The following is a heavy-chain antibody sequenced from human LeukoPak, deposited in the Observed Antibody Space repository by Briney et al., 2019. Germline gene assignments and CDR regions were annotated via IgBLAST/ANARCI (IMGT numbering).Heavy chain of an antibody. J-gene: IGHJ4*02. D-gene: IGHD3-10*01. CDR3: AKGRLQEGAVFRGVITPLDY. V-gene: IGHV3-23*01. CDR1: GFTLINFA. CDR2: ISGSGDGT. Sequence: QPGGSRRSSCPASGFTLINFALNWVRRAPGKGLEWVSTISGSGDGTYYADSAKGRFTISRDNSKNTLFLQMSSLSADGPALYYCAKGRLQEGAVFRGVITPLDYWGEASLVTVSS.